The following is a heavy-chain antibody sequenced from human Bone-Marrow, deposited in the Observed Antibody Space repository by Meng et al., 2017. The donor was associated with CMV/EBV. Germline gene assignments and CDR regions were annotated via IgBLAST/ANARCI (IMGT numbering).Heavy chain of an antibody. V-gene: IGHV3-7*01. CDR2: IRPDGGEQ. Sequence: GESLKISCAASGFNFGNHWMSWVRQAPERGLEWVAAIRPDGGEQYYADSVQGRFNISRDNTKKSLSLQLNSLRAEDTAVYYCARDFKEYCSSTSCAKTFDYWGQGTLVTVSS. CDR3: ARDFKEYCSSTSCAKTFDY. J-gene: IGHJ4*02. CDR1: GFNFGNHW. D-gene: IGHD2-2*01.